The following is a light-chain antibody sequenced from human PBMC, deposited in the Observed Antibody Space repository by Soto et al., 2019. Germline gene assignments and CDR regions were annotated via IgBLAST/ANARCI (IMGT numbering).Light chain of an antibody. J-gene: IGLJ2*01. CDR3: SSYTSASTLI. CDR1: SSDVGAYVY. Sequence: QSALTQPASVSGSPGQSITISCTGTSSDVGAYVYVCWYQQHPGKAPKLIIYEVSNRPSGVSNRFSGSKSGNTASLTISGLQAEDEADYYCSSYTSASTLIFGGGTKLTVL. CDR2: EVS. V-gene: IGLV2-14*01.